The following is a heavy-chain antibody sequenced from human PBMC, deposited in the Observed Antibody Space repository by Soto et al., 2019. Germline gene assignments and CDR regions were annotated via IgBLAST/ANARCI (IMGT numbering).Heavy chain of an antibody. CDR3: ARGGGPFMEPLATYAS. CDR1: GGSMSSNY. Sequence: SETLSLTCAVSGGSMSSNYWSWIRQAPGKGLEWVGYIYFQGSTNYNPSLRSRVTILIDMSKNQFSLTVTSVTAADTAVYYCARGGGPFMEPLATYASWGPGSLVTVSS. D-gene: IGHD5-12*01. V-gene: IGHV4-59*01. CDR2: IYFQGST. J-gene: IGHJ5*02.